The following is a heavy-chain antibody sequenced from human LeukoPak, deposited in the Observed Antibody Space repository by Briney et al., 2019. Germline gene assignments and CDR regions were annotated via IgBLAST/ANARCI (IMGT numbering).Heavy chain of an antibody. V-gene: IGHV1-69*05. Sequence: GASVRVSCKTSGYTFTDYYIHRMRQAPGQGLEWMGRIIPIFGTANYAQKFQGRVTITTDESTSTAYMELSSLRSEDTAVYYCATSMVHGGNYHWGQGTLVTVSS. CDR2: IIPIFGTA. CDR3: ATSMVHGGNYH. D-gene: IGHD4/OR15-4a*01. CDR1: GYTFTDYY. J-gene: IGHJ4*02.